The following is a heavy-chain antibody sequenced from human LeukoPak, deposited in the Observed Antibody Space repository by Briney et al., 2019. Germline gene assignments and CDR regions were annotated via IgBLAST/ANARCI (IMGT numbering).Heavy chain of an antibody. CDR2: IYYSGST. J-gene: IGHJ4*02. CDR1: GGSISSGGYY. Sequence: PSQTLSLTRTVSGGSISSGGYYWSWIRQHPGKGLEWIGYIYYSGSTNYNPSLKSRVTISVDTSKNQFSLKLSSVIAADTAVYYCARVGRDGYNLDYWGQGTLVTVSS. CDR3: ARVGRDGYNLDY. D-gene: IGHD5-24*01. V-gene: IGHV4-61*08.